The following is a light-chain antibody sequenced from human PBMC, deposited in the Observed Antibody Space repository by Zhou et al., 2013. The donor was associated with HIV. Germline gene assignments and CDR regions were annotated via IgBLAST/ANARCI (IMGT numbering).Light chain of an antibody. CDR1: QSVSSN. J-gene: IGKJ2*01. CDR3: HQYGRSPYT. CDR2: AAS. Sequence: EIVITQSPATLYVSPGESATLSCRASQSVSSNLAWYQQKPGQGPRLLIYAASTRATGTPARFSGGGSGTDFTLTISSLEPEDFAVYYCHQYGRSPYTFGRGTKLEI. V-gene: IGKV3-15*01.